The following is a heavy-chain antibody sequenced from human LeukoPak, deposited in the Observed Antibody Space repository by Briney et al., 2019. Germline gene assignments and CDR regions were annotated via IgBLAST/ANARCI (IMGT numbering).Heavy chain of an antibody. CDR3: AREHYDPDAFDI. V-gene: IGHV3-30-3*01. CDR1: GFTFSSYA. J-gene: IGHJ3*02. D-gene: IGHD3-3*01. CDR2: ISYDGSNK. Sequence: PGGSLRLSCAASGFTFSSYAMHWVRQAPGKGLEWVAVISYDGSNKYYADSVKGRFTISRDNAKNSLYLQMNSLRAEDTAVYYCAREHYDPDAFDIWGQGTMVTVSS.